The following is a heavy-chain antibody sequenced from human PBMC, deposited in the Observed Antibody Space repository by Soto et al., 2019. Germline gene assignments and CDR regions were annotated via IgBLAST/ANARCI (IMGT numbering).Heavy chain of an antibody. D-gene: IGHD4-17*01. CDR2: PIPIFGTA. V-gene: IGHV1-69*13. CDR3: ARGVDDYGDYVYDY. J-gene: IGHJ4*02. CDR1: GGTFSSYA. Sequence: SVKVSCKASGGTFSSYAISGVQQVPEQGLEWMGGPIPIFGTANYAQNFQGRVTSTADESTSTAYMELSRLRYEDTAVYYCARGVDDYGDYVYDYWGQGXLVTVYS.